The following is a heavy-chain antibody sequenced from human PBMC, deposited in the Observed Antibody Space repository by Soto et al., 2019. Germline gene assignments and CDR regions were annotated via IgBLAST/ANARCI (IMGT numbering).Heavy chain of an antibody. CDR2: IYYSGST. J-gene: IGHJ6*03. CDR1: GGSISSYY. Sequence: SETLSLTCTVSGGSISSYYWSWIRQPPGKGLEWIGYIYYSGSTNYNPSLKSRVTISVDTSKNQFSLKLSSVTAADTAVYYCARAPQGDYSYYYMDVWGKGTTVTVSS. CDR3: ARAPQGDYSYYYMDV. V-gene: IGHV4-59*01.